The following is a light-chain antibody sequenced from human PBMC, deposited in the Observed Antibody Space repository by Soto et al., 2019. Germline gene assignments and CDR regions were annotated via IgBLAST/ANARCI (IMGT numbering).Light chain of an antibody. Sequence: DIQMTQSPSSVSASVGDRLTITCRASRDISNSLAWYQQTPGKAPKLLLRGASSLHRGVPSRFSGGGAGTEFTLTISSLQPEDFATYYGQQTSAFPRNFGQGTKVYVK. CDR2: GAS. CDR1: RDISNS. CDR3: QQTSAFPRN. V-gene: IGKV1-12*01. J-gene: IGKJ1*01.